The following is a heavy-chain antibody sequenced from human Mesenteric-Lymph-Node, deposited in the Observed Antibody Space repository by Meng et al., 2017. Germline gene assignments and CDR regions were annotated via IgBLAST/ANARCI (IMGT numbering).Heavy chain of an antibody. CDR1: GYTFTGYY. Sequence: SVKVSCKASGYTFTGYYMHWVRQAPGQGLEWMGGIIPIFGTANYAQKFQGRVTITTDESTSTAYMELSSLRSEDTAVYYCARDRYDPHPPYPMDVWGQGTTVTVSS. D-gene: IGHD3-3*01. V-gene: IGHV1-69*05. J-gene: IGHJ6*02. CDR2: IIPIFGTA. CDR3: ARDRYDPHPPYPMDV.